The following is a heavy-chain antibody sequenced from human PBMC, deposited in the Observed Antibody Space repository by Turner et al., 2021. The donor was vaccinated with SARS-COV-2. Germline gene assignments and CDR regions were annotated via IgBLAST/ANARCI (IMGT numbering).Heavy chain of an antibody. CDR3: ARQVAYGGDFD. D-gene: IGHD2-21*01. CDR2: IDHTGEKV. V-gene: IGHV3-23*01. CDR1: GFTFSLSA. Sequence: EVHLLESGGGLVQPGGSLRLSCAASGFTFSLSAMTWFRQTPGKGLQWVSSIDHTGEKVYYADSVKGRFTISRDNSKNTLFLQMSSLRADDSALYYCARQVAYGGDFDWAQGALVTVSS. J-gene: IGHJ4*02.